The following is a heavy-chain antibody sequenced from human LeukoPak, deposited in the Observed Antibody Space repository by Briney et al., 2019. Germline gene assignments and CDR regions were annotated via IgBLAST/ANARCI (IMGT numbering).Heavy chain of an antibody. Sequence: GGSLRLSCAASGFTVSSNYMSWVRQAPGKGLEWVSVIYSGGSTYYADSVKGRFIISRDNAKNSLHLQMNSLRVEDTAFYYCAGDRPGTTYGFAHWGQGTLVSVSS. CDR3: AGDRPGTTYGFAH. V-gene: IGHV3-53*01. CDR2: IYSGGST. J-gene: IGHJ5*02. D-gene: IGHD1-14*01. CDR1: GFTVSSNY.